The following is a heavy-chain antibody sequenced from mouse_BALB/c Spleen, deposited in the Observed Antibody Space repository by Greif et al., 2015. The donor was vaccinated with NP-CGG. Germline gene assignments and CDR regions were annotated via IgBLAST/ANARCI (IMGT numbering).Heavy chain of an antibody. J-gene: IGHJ2*01. CDR2: IRNKANGYTT. Sequence: VQLQHSGGGLVQPGGSLRLSCATSGFTFTDYYMSWVRQPPGKALEWLGFIRNKANGYTTEYSASVKGRFTISRDNSQSILYLQMNTLRAEDSATYYCAREGPLYDGYYVGYFDYWGQGTTLTVSS. V-gene: IGHV7-3*02. D-gene: IGHD2-3*01. CDR1: GFTFTDYY. CDR3: AREGPLYDGYYVGYFDY.